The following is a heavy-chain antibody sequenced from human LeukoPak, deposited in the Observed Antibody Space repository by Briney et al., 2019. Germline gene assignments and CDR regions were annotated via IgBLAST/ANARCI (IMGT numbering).Heavy chain of an antibody. CDR3: ARDPYSSSWYLSGAFDM. Sequence: GGSLRLSCAASGFTVSSDYMSWVRQAPGKGLEWLSVIYSGGSTYYTDSVKGRFTTSRDSSKNTLYLQMNSLRAEDTAVYYCARDPYSSSWYLSGAFDMWGQGTMVTVSS. V-gene: IGHV3-66*01. J-gene: IGHJ3*02. CDR2: IYSGGST. CDR1: GFTVSSDY. D-gene: IGHD6-13*01.